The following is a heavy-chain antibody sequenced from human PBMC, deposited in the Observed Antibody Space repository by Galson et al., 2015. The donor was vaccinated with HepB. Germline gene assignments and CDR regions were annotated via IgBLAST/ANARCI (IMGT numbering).Heavy chain of an antibody. CDR1: GFTFNLYA. V-gene: IGHV3-23*01. J-gene: IGHJ6*02. Sequence: SLRLSCAASGFTFNLYAISWVRQAPGKGLEWVSVIGSDGDDIHYTDSVNGRFTISRDNSNNMVYLQMNSLRVEDTAVYYCSRRRKLYGMGVWGQGTTVTVSS. CDR3: SRRRKLYGMGV. D-gene: IGHD2-15*01. CDR2: IGSDGDDI.